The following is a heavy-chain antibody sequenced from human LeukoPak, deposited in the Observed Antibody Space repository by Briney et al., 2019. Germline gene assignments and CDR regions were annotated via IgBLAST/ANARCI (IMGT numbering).Heavy chain of an antibody. J-gene: IGHJ4*02. D-gene: IGHD6-13*01. V-gene: IGHV1-8*01. CDR3: ARGRGYSSSWYGDGSYYPYYFDY. Sequence: ASVKVSCKASEYSFTSYDINWVRQATGQGLEWMGWMNPNSGNTGYAQKFQGRVTMTRNTSISTAYMELSSLRSEDTAVYYCARGRGYSSSWYGDGSYYPYYFDYWGQGTLVTVSS. CDR1: EYSFTSYD. CDR2: MNPNSGNT.